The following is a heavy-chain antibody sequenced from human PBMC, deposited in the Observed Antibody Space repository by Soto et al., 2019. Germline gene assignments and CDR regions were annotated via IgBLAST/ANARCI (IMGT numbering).Heavy chain of an antibody. V-gene: IGHV4-34*01. CDR1: GGSFSGYY. D-gene: IGHD6-13*01. CDR2: INHSGST. J-gene: IGHJ5*02. CDR3: ARHSSSWGWFDP. Sequence: PSETLSLTCAVYGGSFSGYYWSWIRQPPGKGLEWIGEINHSGSTNYNPSLKSRVTISVDTSKNQFSLKLSSVTAADTAVYYCARHSSSWGWFDPWGKGTRVTVSS.